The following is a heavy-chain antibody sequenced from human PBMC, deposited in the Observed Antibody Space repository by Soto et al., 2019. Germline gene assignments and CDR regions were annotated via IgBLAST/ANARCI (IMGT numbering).Heavy chain of an antibody. D-gene: IGHD5-12*01. Sequence: LRLSCAASGFAFSSNGMHWVRQAPGKGLEWVAVIWYDGSNKYYADSVKGRFTISRDNSKNTLYLQMNSLRAEDTAVYYCARDYGGYDEDGMDVWGQGTTVTVSS. V-gene: IGHV3-33*01. CDR1: GFAFSSNG. J-gene: IGHJ6*02. CDR2: IWYDGSNK. CDR3: ARDYGGYDEDGMDV.